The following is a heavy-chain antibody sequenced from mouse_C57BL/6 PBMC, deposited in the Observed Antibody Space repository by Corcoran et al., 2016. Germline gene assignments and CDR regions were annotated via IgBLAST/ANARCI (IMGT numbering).Heavy chain of an antibody. Sequence: QVQLQQSGAELVKPGASVKLSCKASGYTFTEYTIHWVEQRSGQGLEWIGWFYPGSGSIKYNEKFKDKATLTADKSSSTVYMELSRLTSEDSAVYFCARHEEGTYYSNKGYFDVWGTGTTVTVSS. V-gene: IGHV1-62-2*01. CDR2: FYPGSGSI. J-gene: IGHJ1*03. CDR3: ARHEEGTYYSNKGYFDV. CDR1: GYTFTEYT. D-gene: IGHD2-5*01.